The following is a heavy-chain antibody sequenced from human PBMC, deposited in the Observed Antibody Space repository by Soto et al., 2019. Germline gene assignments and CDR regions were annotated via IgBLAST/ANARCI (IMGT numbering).Heavy chain of an antibody. Sequence: QIQLQESGPGAVTPSQTLTLTCTVSGASVSSGGYYWGWIRQHPGKCLEWIGYIHYSGTTYYNPSLNSRVTISLDTSNNQFSLRLNSMTAADTAVYYCAREPRGGIRGVFYWGQGTLVTVSS. CDR1: GASVSSGGYY. CDR2: IHYSGTT. J-gene: IGHJ4*02. CDR3: AREPRGGIRGVFY. V-gene: IGHV4-31*03. D-gene: IGHD3-10*01.